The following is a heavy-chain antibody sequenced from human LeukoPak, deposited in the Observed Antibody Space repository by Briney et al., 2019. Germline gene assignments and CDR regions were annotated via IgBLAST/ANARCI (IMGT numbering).Heavy chain of an antibody. J-gene: IGHJ5*01. D-gene: IGHD3-10*01. V-gene: IGHV3-11*01. CDR1: GFTFSDSY. CDR3: AQSGRNNYFDS. Sequence: GGSLRLSCAASGFTFSDSYMSWIRQAPGEGLDWLACISSSGHTIYYTESVRGRFTISRDNAKNSLYLQLNSLRPEDTAVYYCAQSGRNNYFDSWGQGTLVTVSS. CDR2: ISSSGHTI.